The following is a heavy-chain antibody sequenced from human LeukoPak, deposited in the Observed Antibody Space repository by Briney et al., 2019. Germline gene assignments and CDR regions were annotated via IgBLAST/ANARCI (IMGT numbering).Heavy chain of an antibody. CDR1: GGSINSYY. CDR2: IYYSGST. D-gene: IGHD3-22*01. J-gene: IGHJ3*01. Sequence: SETLSLTCTVSGGSINSYYWSWIRQPPGKGLEWTGNIYYSGSTRYNPSLKSRVTISVATSKSQFSLKLSSVTAADTAVYYCARHDDHYDSDDAFDFWGQGTMVIVSS. V-gene: IGHV4-59*08. CDR3: ARHDDHYDSDDAFDF.